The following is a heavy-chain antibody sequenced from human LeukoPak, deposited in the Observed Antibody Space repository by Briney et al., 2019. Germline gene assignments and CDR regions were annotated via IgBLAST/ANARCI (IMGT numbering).Heavy chain of an antibody. CDR3: ARDRIVVVVAALHVGFDP. V-gene: IGHV3-30*04. CDR2: ISYDGSNK. D-gene: IGHD2-15*01. J-gene: IGHJ5*02. Sequence: GRSLRLSCAASGFTFSSYAMHWVRQAPGKGLEWVAVISYDGSNKYYADSVKGRFTIPRDNSKNTLYLQMNSLRAEDTAVYYCARDRIVVVVAALHVGFDPWGQGTLVTVSS. CDR1: GFTFSSYA.